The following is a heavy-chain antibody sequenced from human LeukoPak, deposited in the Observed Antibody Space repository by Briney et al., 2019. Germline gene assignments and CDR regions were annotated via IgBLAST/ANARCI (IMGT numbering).Heavy chain of an antibody. V-gene: IGHV1-18*01. CDR1: GYTFTSYG. Sequence: GASVKVSCKASGYTFTSYGISWVRQAPGQGLEWMGWISAYNGNTNYAQKLQGRVTMTTDTSTSTAYMELRSLRSDDTAVYYCARDRPFLAVAGTSGPWFDPWGQGTLVTVSS. CDR2: ISAYNGNT. CDR3: ARDRPFLAVAGTSGPWFDP. J-gene: IGHJ5*02. D-gene: IGHD6-19*01.